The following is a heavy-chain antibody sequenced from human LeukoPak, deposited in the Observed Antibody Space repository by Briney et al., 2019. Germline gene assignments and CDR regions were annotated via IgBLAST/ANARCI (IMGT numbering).Heavy chain of an antibody. J-gene: IGHJ6*03. CDR3: ARGGRYCSGGSCYTYYYYYMDV. V-gene: IGHV4-34*01. CDR1: GGSFSGYY. D-gene: IGHD2-15*01. CDR2: INHSGST. Sequence: SETLSLTCAVYGGSFSGYYWSWIRQPPGKGLEWIGEINHSGSTNYNPSLKSRVTISVDTSKNRFSLKLSSVTAADTAVYYCARGGRYCSGGSCYTYYYYYMDVWGKGTTVTVSS.